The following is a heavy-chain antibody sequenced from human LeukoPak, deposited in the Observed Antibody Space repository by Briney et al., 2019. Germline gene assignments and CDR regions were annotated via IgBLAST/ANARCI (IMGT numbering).Heavy chain of an antibody. CDR2: IGISSNKI. Sequence: GGSLRLSCAASGFTLRSYTMNWVRQAPGKGLEWVSSIGISSNKIYYADSVKGRFIISRDNAKNSVYLQMNSLRAEDTAVYYCAKELRTYSSGPYHWGQGTLVIVSS. J-gene: IGHJ5*02. CDR3: AKELRTYSSGPYH. CDR1: GFTLRSYT. D-gene: IGHD6-19*01. V-gene: IGHV3-21*01.